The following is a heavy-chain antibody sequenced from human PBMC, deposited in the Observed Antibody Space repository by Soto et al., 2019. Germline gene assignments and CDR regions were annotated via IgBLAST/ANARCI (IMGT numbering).Heavy chain of an antibody. V-gene: IGHV3-11*01. CDR2: ISGSGTTI. CDR1: GFTFSDYY. Sequence: QVQLVESGGGLVKPGGSLRLSCAASGFTFSDYYMSWIRQSPGKGLEWISYISGSGTTIYYAHSVMGRLTISRDNAKSSLYLQMNSLRAEDTAVYYCARDKGSSSDKSFQHWGQGTLVTVSS. CDR3: ARDKGSSSDKSFQH. D-gene: IGHD6-6*01. J-gene: IGHJ1*01.